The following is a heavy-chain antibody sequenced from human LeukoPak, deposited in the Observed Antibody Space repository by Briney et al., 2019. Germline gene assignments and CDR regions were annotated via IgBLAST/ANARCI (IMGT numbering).Heavy chain of an antibody. D-gene: IGHD3-9*01. CDR3: ARGRGYDILTGYYRNWFDP. V-gene: IGHV1-8*01. CDR1: GYTFTSYD. Sequence: AASVKVSCKASGYTFTSYDINWVRQATGQGLEWMGWRNPNSGNTGYAQKFQGRVTMTRNTSISTAYMELSSLRSEDTAVYYCARGRGYDILTGYYRNWFDPWGQGTLVTVSS. J-gene: IGHJ5*02. CDR2: RNPNSGNT.